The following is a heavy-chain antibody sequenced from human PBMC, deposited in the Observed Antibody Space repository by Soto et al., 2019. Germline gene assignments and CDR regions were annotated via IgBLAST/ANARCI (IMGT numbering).Heavy chain of an antibody. CDR2: IYYSGSA. CDR3: ARGGWYSYYYGMDV. V-gene: IGHV4-59*01. Sequence: SETLSLTCTVSGGSISSYYWSWIRQPPGKGLEWIGYIYYSGSANYNPSLKSRVTISVDTSKNQFSLKLSSVTAADTAVYYCARGGWYSYYYGMDVWGQGTTVTVSS. CDR1: GGSISSYY. J-gene: IGHJ6*02. D-gene: IGHD6-19*01.